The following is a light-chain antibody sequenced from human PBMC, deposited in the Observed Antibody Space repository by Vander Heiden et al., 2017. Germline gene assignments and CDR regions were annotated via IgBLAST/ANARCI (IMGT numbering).Light chain of an antibody. CDR1: SSNIGAGYD. V-gene: IGLV1-40*01. CDR3: QSYDTSLRGVV. J-gene: IGLJ2*01. CDR2: ANT. Sequence: QSVLTQPPSVSGAPGPRLTISCTGSSSNIGAGYDVHWYQQLPGTAPKLLIYANTDRPSGVPDRFSGSKSGTSASLAITGLQAEDEAHYYCQSYDTSLRGVVFGGGTKLTVL.